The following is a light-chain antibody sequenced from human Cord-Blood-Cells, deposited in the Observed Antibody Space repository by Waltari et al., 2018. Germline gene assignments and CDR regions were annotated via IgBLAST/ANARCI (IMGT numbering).Light chain of an antibody. CDR2: RNN. V-gene: IGLV1-47*01. Sequence: QSVLTQPPSASGTPGQRVTISCSGSSSNIGSTYVYWYQQLPGTAPKLLIYRNNQRPSGVPYRFSGSKSGTSASLAISGLRSEDEADYYCAAWDDSLSGYVLGTGTKVTVL. CDR3: AAWDDSLSGYV. J-gene: IGLJ1*01. CDR1: SSNIGSTY.